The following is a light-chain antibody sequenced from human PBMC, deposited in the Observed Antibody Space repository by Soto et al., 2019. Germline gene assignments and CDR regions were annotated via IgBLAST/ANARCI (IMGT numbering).Light chain of an antibody. CDR2: GVT. Sequence: QSALTQPPSASGSPGQSVTFSCTGTSSDVGRYNYVSWYQQHPGKAPKLLIYGVTQRPSGVPDRFSGSKSRNTASLTVSGLQDEDEGYYYCSSYAGSNIYVFGTGTKVTVL. V-gene: IGLV2-8*01. J-gene: IGLJ1*01. CDR1: SSDVGRYNY. CDR3: SSYAGSNIYV.